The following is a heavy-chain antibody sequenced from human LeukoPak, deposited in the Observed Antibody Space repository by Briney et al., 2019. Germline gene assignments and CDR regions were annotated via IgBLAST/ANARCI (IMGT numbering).Heavy chain of an antibody. V-gene: IGHV3-30*02. D-gene: IGHD3-16*01. CDR2: IRYDGSYK. J-gene: IGHJ4*02. Sequence: PGGSLRLSCAASGFPFRSYAMHWVRQAPGKGQEWVAFIRYDGSYKYYGDSVKGRFTISRDNSKNTLYLQMNSLRAEDRAVYYCAKDGHGQLISDYWGQGTLVTVSS. CDR1: GFPFRSYA. CDR3: AKDGHGQLISDY.